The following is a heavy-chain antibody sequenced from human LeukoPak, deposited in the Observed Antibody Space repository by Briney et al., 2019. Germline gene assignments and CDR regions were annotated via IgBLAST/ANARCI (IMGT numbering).Heavy chain of an antibody. CDR3: ARTYCSGGSCYSEHFDY. Sequence: PSETLSLTCAVYGGSFSGYYWSWIRQPPGKGLEWIGEINHSGSTNYNPSLKSRVTISVDTSKNQFSLKLSSVTAADTAVYYCARTYCSGGSCYSEHFDYWGQGTLVTVSS. CDR2: INHSGST. J-gene: IGHJ4*02. D-gene: IGHD2-15*01. CDR1: GGSFSGYY. V-gene: IGHV4-34*01.